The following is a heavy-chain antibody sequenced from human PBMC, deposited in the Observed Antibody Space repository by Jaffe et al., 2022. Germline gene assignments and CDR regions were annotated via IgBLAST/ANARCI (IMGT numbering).Heavy chain of an antibody. CDR2: IIPIFGTA. V-gene: IGHV1-69*01. D-gene: IGHD2-8*02. Sequence: QVQLVQSGAEVKKPGSSVKVSCKASGGTFSSYAISWVRQAPGQGLEWMGGIIPIFGTANYAQKFQGRVTITADESTSTAYMELSSLRSEDTAVYYCARGAVGYCTGGVCPTHFDYWGQGTLVTVSS. CDR1: GGTFSSYA. J-gene: IGHJ4*02. CDR3: ARGAVGYCTGGVCPTHFDY.